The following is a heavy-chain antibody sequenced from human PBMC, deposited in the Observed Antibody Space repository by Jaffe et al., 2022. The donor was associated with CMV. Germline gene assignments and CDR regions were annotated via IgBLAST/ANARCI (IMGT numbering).Heavy chain of an antibody. J-gene: IGHJ4*02. Sequence: QVQLQESGPGLVKPSETLSLTCTVSGGSLFGYYWSWIRQPPGKGLEWIGYIYYSGSTKYNPSLESRVTISVDTSKNQFSLKLTSVTAADTAVYYCARQARAGYNFDYWGQGTLVTVSS. V-gene: IGHV4-59*08. D-gene: IGHD5-12*01. CDR2: IYYSGST. CDR1: GGSLFGYY. CDR3: ARQARAGYNFDY.